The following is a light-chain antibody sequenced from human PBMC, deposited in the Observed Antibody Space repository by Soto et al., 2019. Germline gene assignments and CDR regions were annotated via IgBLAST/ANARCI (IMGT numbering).Light chain of an antibody. CDR2: AAS. Sequence: AIQMTQSPSSLCASVGDRVNITCRASQDIRNDLGWYQQKPGKAPNLLIFAASRLQVGVPSRFSGSGSGTDFTLTISSLQPEDFATYFCLQNYNYPHTFGPGTKVDI. J-gene: IGKJ3*01. CDR1: QDIRND. CDR3: LQNYNYPHT. V-gene: IGKV1-6*01.